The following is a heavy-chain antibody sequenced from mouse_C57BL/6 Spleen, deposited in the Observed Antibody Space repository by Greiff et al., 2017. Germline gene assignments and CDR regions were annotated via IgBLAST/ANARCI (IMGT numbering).Heavy chain of an antibody. Sequence: QVQLQQPGAELVKPGASVKMSCKASGYTFTSYWITWVKQRPGQGLEWIGDIYPGSGSTNYNEKFKSKATLTVDTSSSTAYMQLSSLTSEDSAVYYCVRGAYYYGSSYYFDYWGQGTTLTVSS. J-gene: IGHJ2*01. CDR3: VRGAYYYGSSYYFDY. CDR1: GYTFTSYW. D-gene: IGHD1-1*01. CDR2: IYPGSGST. V-gene: IGHV1-55*01.